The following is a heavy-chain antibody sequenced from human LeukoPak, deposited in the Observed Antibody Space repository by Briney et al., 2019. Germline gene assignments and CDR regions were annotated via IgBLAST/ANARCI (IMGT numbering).Heavy chain of an antibody. CDR2: IYYSGST. V-gene: IGHV4-39*07. D-gene: IGHD3-22*01. J-gene: IGHJ4*02. CDR3: ATVPLTYDSSGYYVDY. Sequence: SETLSLTCTVSGGSPSSSSYYWGWIRQPPGKGLEWIGSIYYSGSTYYNPSLKSRVTISVDTSKNQFSLKLSSVTAADTAVYYCATVPLTYDSSGYYVDYWGQGTLVTVSS. CDR1: GGSPSSSSYY.